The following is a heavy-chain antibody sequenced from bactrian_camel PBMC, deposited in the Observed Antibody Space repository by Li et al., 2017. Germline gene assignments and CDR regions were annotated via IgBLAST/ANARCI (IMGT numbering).Heavy chain of an antibody. CDR1: GNVYSLNC. D-gene: IGHD4*01. Sequence: HVQLVESGGGSVQTGGSLRLSCAASGNVYSLNCLAWFRQAPGKEREGVASIDRVGAPTYTYSVQDRFTISTGKAKHTMYLQMNSLKSEDSALYYCAKASFRYSEYLRADCAYWGQGTQVTFS. CDR3: AKASFRYSEYLRADCAY. CDR2: IDRVGAP. V-gene: IGHV3S53*01. J-gene: IGHJ6*01.